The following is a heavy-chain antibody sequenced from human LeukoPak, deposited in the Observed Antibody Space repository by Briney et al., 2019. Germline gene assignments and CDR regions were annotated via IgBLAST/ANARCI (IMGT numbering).Heavy chain of an antibody. CDR2: INPNSGGT. D-gene: IGHD2-15*01. V-gene: IGHV1-2*02. J-gene: IGHJ2*01. CDR3: VVVVLGWYFDL. CDR1: GYTFTGYY. Sequence: ASVRVSCKASGYTFTGYYMHWVRQAPGQGLEWMGWINPNSGGTNYAQKFQGRVTMTTDTSTSTAYMELRSLRSDDTAVYYCVVVVLGWYFDLWGRGTLVTVSS.